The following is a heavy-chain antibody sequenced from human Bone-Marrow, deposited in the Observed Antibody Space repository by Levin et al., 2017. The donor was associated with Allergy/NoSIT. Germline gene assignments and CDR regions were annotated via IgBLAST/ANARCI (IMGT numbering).Heavy chain of an antibody. J-gene: IGHJ4*02. CDR2: ITSSGDGT. D-gene: IGHD3-22*01. Sequence: GGSLRLSCAASGFTFRHYTMNWVRQAPGKGLEWVSCITSSGDGTYYADSVKGRFTISRDNAKNSLYLQLNRLRDEETVMYYCARDPARGYYDSSGYSGDHWGQGTLVTVSS. CDR1: GFTFRHYT. CDR3: ARDPARGYYDSSGYSGDH. V-gene: IGHV3-48*02.